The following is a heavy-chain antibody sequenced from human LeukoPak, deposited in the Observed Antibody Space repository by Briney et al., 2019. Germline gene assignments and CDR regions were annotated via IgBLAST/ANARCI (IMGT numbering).Heavy chain of an antibody. J-gene: IGHJ5*02. CDR3: ARGITLVRKTWFDP. CDR1: GFTFSSYE. D-gene: IGHD3-10*01. CDR2: IDSSGSNI. Sequence: PGGSLRLSCAASGFTFSSYEMNWVRQAPGEGLEWIAHIDSSGSNIDYADSVKGRFTISRDNAKTSLYLQMNSLRAEDTAVYYCARGITLVRKTWFDPWAREPWSPSPQ. V-gene: IGHV3-48*03.